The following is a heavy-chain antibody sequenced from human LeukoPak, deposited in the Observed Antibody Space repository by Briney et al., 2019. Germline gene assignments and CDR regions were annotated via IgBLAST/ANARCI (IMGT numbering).Heavy chain of an antibody. CDR1: GGSISSYY. Sequence: SETLSLTCAVSGGSISSYYWSWVRQPPGKGLEWIGYIYYSGSTNYNPSLKSRVTISTDTSKNQFSLRLSSVTAADTAVYYCARFLDYDILTGYPYNGMDVWGERTTVTVSS. J-gene: IGHJ6*04. V-gene: IGHV4-59*12. CDR2: IYYSGST. D-gene: IGHD3-9*01. CDR3: ARFLDYDILTGYPYNGMDV.